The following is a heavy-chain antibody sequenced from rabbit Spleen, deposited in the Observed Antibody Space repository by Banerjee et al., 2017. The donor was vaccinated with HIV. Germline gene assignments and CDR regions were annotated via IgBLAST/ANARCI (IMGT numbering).Heavy chain of an antibody. D-gene: IGHD1-1*01. CDR3: ARDTSSSFSSYGMDL. CDR2: IAGGSSGFT. V-gene: IGHV1S40*01. Sequence: QSLEESGGDLVKPGASLTLTCTASGFSFSNNDYMCWVRQAPGKGLEWISCIAGGSSGFTYSATWAKGRFTISKTSSTTVTLQMTSLTAADTATYFCARDTSSSFSSYGMDLWGPGTLVTVS. CDR1: GFSFSNNDY. J-gene: IGHJ6*01.